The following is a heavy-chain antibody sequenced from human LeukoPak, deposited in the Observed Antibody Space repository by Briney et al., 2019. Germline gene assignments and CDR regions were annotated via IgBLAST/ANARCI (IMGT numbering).Heavy chain of an antibody. D-gene: IGHD2-15*01. V-gene: IGHV4-34*01. CDR3: ARVGRYCSGGSCYSWFDP. CDR2: INHSGST. J-gene: IGHJ5*02. Sequence: SETLSLTCAVYGGSFSGYYWSWIRQPPGKGLEWIGEINHSGSTYYNPSLKSRVTISVDRSKNQFSLKLSSVTAADAAVYYCARVGRYCSGGSCYSWFDPWGQGTLVTVSS. CDR1: GGSFSGYY.